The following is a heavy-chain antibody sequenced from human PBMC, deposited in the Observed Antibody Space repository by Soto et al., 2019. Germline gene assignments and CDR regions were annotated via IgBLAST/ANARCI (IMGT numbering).Heavy chain of an antibody. V-gene: IGHV1-18*01. Sequence: QVQLVQSGAEVKRPGASVKVSCKASGYTFTSYGISWVRQAPGQGLEWMGWISAYNGNTNYAQKLQGRVTMTTDTSTSTAYMELRSLRSDDTAVYYCARDRTLGGWYIYYYGMDVWGQGTTVTVSS. CDR3: ARDRTLGGWYIYYYGMDV. D-gene: IGHD6-19*01. J-gene: IGHJ6*02. CDR1: GYTFTSYG. CDR2: ISAYNGNT.